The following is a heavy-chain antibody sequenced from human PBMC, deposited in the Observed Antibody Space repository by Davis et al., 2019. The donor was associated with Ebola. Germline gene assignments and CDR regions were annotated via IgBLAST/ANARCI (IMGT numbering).Heavy chain of an antibody. V-gene: IGHV5-51*01. Sequence: KVSCKGSGFDFTKYWIAWVRQMPGKGLEWMGIIYPGDSDTRYSPSFQGQVTISADKSISTAYLQWSSLKASDTAMYYCARQWLDSGFDYWGQGTLVTVSS. J-gene: IGHJ4*02. CDR2: IYPGDSDT. CDR3: ARQWLDSGFDY. CDR1: GFDFTKYW. D-gene: IGHD6-19*01.